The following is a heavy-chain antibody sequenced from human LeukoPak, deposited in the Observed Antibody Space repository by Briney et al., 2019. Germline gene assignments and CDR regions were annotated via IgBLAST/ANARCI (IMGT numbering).Heavy chain of an antibody. J-gene: IGHJ4*02. V-gene: IGHV4-4*07. Sequence: PSETLSLTCTVSGGSISSYCWSWIRQPAGKGLEWIGRIYSSGSTNYNPSLKSRVTMSVDTSKNQFSLKLSSVTAADTAVYYCARVGYYYDSSGYADYWGQGTLVTVSS. CDR1: GGSISSYC. D-gene: IGHD3-22*01. CDR3: ARVGYYYDSSGYADY. CDR2: IYSSGST.